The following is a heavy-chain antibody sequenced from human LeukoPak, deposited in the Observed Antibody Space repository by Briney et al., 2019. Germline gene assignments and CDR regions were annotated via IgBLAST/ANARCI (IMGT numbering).Heavy chain of an antibody. Sequence: SVKVSCKASGGTFSSYAISWVRQAPGQGLEWMGRIIPILGIANYAQKFQGRVTITADKSTSTAYMELSSLRSEDTAVYYCATDSSGYQNWYNWFDPWGQGTLVTVSS. CDR3: ATDSSGYQNWYNWFDP. J-gene: IGHJ5*02. D-gene: IGHD3-22*01. CDR2: IIPILGIA. V-gene: IGHV1-69*04. CDR1: GGTFSSYA.